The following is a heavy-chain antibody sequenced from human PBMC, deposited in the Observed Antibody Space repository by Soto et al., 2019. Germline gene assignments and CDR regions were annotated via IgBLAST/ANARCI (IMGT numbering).Heavy chain of an antibody. CDR3: QAEDGIRGCSTVSAFLLNRSSDL. J-gene: IGHJ2*01. CDR2: IRGSGGST. V-gene: IGHV3-23*01. D-gene: IGHD6-13*01. Sequence: KGLEWVSAIRGSGGSTYYADPVRGRFTISRDNSKNTLYRQRNSLRAEDTAVFFFQAEDGIRGCSTVSAFLLNRSSDL.